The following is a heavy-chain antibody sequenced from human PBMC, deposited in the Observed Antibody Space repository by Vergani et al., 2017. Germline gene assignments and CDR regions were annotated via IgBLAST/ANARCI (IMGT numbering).Heavy chain of an antibody. J-gene: IGHJ4*02. CDR3: ARPRTAMVPTSDY. CDR2: ISSSSSTI. Sequence: EVQLVESGGGLVQPGGSLRLSCAASGFTFSSYSMNWVRQAPGKGLEWVSYISSSSSTIYYADSVKGRFTISRDNAKNSLYLQMNSLRAEDTAVYYCARPRTAMVPTSDYWGQGTLVTVSS. V-gene: IGHV3-48*01. D-gene: IGHD5-18*01. CDR1: GFTFSSYS.